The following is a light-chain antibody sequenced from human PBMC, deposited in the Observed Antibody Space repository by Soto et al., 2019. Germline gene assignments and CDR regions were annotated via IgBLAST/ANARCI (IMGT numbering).Light chain of an antibody. CDR2: GAS. Sequence: EIVMTQSPPTLSVSPGGRDTLSCRASQSITRNLAWYQQSPGQAPRLLIYGASTRATGIPARFSGSGSGTEFILTISSLQSEDFAVYYCQQYNNWPPLTFGQGTRLEIK. V-gene: IGKV3D-15*01. J-gene: IGKJ5*01. CDR3: QQYNNWPPLT. CDR1: QSITRN.